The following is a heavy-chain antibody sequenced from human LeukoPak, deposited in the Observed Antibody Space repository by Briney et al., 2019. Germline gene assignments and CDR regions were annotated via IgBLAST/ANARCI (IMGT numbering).Heavy chain of an antibody. J-gene: IGHJ5*02. CDR1: GGSFSGYY. Sequence: SETLSLTCAVDGGSFSGYYWSWIRQPPGKGLEWIGEINHSGSTNYNPSLKSRVTISVDTSKNQFSLKLSSVTAADTAVYYCATLPEISGSRGWFDPWGQGTLVTVSS. D-gene: IGHD3-10*01. CDR3: ATLPEISGSRGWFDP. CDR2: INHSGST. V-gene: IGHV4-34*01.